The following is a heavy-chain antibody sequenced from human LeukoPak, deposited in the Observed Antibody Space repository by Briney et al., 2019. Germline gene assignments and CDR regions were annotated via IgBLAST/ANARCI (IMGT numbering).Heavy chain of an antibody. D-gene: IGHD4-23*01. CDR3: ARSNYGGKRWFDP. Sequence: ASVKVSCKASGYTFTSYDINWVRQATGQGLEWMGWMNPNSGNTGYAQKFQGRVTMTRDTSISTAYMELSSLRSDDTVVYFCARSNYGGKRWFDPWGQGTLVIVSS. J-gene: IGHJ5*02. CDR1: GYTFTSYD. V-gene: IGHV1-8*01. CDR2: MNPNSGNT.